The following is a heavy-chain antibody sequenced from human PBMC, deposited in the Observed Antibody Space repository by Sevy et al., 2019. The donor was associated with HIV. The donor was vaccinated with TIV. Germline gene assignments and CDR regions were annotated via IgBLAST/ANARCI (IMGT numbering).Heavy chain of an antibody. CDR3: ARGEVVVVTAIPSYYYGMDV. J-gene: IGHJ6*02. V-gene: IGHV1-69*13. D-gene: IGHD2-21*02. CDR2: IIPIFGTA. Sequence: ASVKVSCKASGGTFSSYAISWVRQAPGQGLEWMGGIIPIFGTANYAQKFQGRVTITADESTSTAYMELSSLRSEDTVVYYCARGEVVVVTAIPSYYYGMDVWGQGTTVTVSS. CDR1: GGTFSSYA.